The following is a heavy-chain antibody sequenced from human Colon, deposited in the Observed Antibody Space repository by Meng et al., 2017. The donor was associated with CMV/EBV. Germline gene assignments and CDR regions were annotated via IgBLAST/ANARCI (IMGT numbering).Heavy chain of an antibody. J-gene: IGHJ4*02. CDR3: ARDMVEYYDFWSGSYRPFSGLDY. Sequence: GESLKISCAASGFTFSGFWMSWVRQAPGKGLEWVANIRHDGKTQYYVDSVKGRFTISRDNAQNSLYLQMDSLRAEDTAVYYCARDMVEYYDFWSGSYRPFSGLDYWGQGTLVTVSS. V-gene: IGHV3-7*01. CDR1: GFTFSGFW. CDR2: IRHDGKTQ. D-gene: IGHD3-3*01.